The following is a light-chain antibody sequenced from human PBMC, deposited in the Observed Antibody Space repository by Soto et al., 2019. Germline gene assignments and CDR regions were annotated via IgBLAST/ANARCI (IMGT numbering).Light chain of an antibody. Sequence: DIQMTQSPSSLSASVGDRVTITCRAIQDITNYLAWYQQKPGKVPSLLIYAASTLQSGVPPRFSGSGSGADFTLTISSLQPEDVATYYCQNYDSVPLTFGGGTKVEI. J-gene: IGKJ4*01. CDR3: QNYDSVPLT. CDR2: AAS. V-gene: IGKV1-27*01. CDR1: QDITNY.